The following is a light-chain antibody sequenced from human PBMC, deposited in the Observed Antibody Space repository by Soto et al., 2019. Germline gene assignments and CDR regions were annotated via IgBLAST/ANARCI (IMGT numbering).Light chain of an antibody. V-gene: IGKV3-20*01. Sequence: EIVLTQSPGTLSLSPGERSTLSCRASQSISSRHLAWYQQKPGQAPRLLIYAASTRATDIPDKFSGSGSGADFTLSISRLEPEDFAVYYCQHYDTSLRTFGPGTKVDIK. CDR3: QHYDTSLRT. CDR1: QSISSRH. CDR2: AAS. J-gene: IGKJ1*01.